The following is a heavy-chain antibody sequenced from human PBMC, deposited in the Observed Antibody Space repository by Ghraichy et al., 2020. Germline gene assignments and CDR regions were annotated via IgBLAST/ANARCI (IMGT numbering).Heavy chain of an antibody. D-gene: IGHD2-15*01. J-gene: IGHJ6*02. CDR3: AKDHRAVGRYGMDV. CDR2: ISGSGGST. CDR1: GFTFNNYA. Sequence: GGSLRLSCAASGFTFNNYAMTWVRQAPGKGLEWVSTISGSGGSTYYADSLKGRFTISRDNSMNTLYLQMNSLRAEDTAVYYCAKDHRAVGRYGMDVWGQGTTVTVSS. V-gene: IGHV3-23*01.